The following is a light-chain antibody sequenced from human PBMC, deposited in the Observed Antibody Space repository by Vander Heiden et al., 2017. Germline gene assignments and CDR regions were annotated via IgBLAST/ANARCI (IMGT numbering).Light chain of an antibody. CDR1: QDISSY. V-gene: IGKV1-8*01. CDR2: VAS. CDR3: QQYYTYPWT. Sequence: AIRITQSPSSLSASTGDRVTITCRASQDISSYLAWYQQKPGKAPKLLIYVASTLQSGVPSRFSGSGSGTDFTLTISSLQSEDFATYYCQQYYTYPWTFGQGTKVEIK. J-gene: IGKJ1*01.